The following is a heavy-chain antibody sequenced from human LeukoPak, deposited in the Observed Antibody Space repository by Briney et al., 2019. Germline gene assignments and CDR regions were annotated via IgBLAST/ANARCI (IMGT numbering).Heavy chain of an antibody. Sequence: TGGSLRLSCAACRFTFSSYAMSWVRQAPGKGLEWVSAISGSGGSTYYADSVKGRFTISRDNSKNTLYLQMNSLRAEDTAVYYCARNGYFYAYFYENGPAAPDYWGQGTLVTFSS. CDR2: ISGSGGST. CDR1: RFTFSSYA. V-gene: IGHV3-23*01. CDR3: ARNGYFYAYFYENGPAAPDY. J-gene: IGHJ4*02. D-gene: IGHD3-16*01.